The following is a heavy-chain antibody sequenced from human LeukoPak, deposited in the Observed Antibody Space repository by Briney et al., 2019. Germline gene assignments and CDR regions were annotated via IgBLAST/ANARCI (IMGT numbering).Heavy chain of an antibody. D-gene: IGHD1-26*01. CDR2: IKQDGSEK. CDR3: AGGSSLDY. V-gene: IGHV3-7*02. J-gene: IGHJ4*02. CDR1: GITFSSSW. Sequence: GGSLTVSCAASGITFSSSWMSWVRQAPGEGPEWVASIKQDGSEKHYVDSVKGRFTISRDNAKNSLFLQMNSLRAEDTAVYFCAGGSSLDYWGQGTLVTVSS.